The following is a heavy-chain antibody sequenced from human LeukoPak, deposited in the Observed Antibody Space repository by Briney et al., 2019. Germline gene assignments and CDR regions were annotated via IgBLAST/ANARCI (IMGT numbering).Heavy chain of an antibody. CDR3: AKDEIAAAKPGFDY. Sequence: PGGSLRLSCAASGFTFSSYGMHWVRQAPGKGLEWVAVISYDGSNKYYVDSVKGRFTISRDNSKNTLYLQMNSLRAEDTAVYYCAKDEIAAAKPGFDYWGQGTPVTVSS. CDR2: ISYDGSNK. CDR1: GFTFSSYG. V-gene: IGHV3-30*18. J-gene: IGHJ4*02. D-gene: IGHD6-13*01.